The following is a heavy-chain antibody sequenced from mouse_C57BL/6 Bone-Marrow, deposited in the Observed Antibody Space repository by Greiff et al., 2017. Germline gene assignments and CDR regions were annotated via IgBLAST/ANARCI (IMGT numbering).Heavy chain of an antibody. CDR2: IYPRSGNT. V-gene: IGHV1-81*01. CDR3: ARGGGYGNFLYYFDY. Sequence: QVQLQQSGAELARPGASVKLSCKASGYTFTSYGISWVKQRTGQGLEWIGEIYPRSGNTYYNEKFKGKATLTADKSSSTAYMELRSLTSEDSAVYFCARGGGYGNFLYYFDYWGKGTTLTVSS. J-gene: IGHJ2*01. CDR1: GYTFTSYG. D-gene: IGHD2-1*01.